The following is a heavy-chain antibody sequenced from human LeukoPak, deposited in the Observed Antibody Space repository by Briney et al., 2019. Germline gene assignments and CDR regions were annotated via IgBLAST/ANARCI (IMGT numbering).Heavy chain of an antibody. V-gene: IGHV4-39*07. D-gene: IGHD7-27*01. J-gene: IGHJ4*02. Sequence: SETLSLTCTVSGGSISSSSYYWGWIRQPPGKGLEWIGSIYYSGSTYYNPSLKSRVTISVDTSKNQFSLKLSSVTAADTAVYYCASFAHSLWDSNWGFPGQDWGQGTLVTVSS. CDR2: IYYSGST. CDR3: ASFAHSLWDSNWGFPGQD. CDR1: GGSISSSSYY.